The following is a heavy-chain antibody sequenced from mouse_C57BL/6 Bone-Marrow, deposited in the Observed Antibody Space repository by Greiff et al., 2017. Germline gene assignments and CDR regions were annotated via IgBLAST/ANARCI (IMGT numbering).Heavy chain of an antibody. J-gene: IGHJ1*03. D-gene: IGHD2-3*01. CDR3: VKKGTLSREGYYFWDFDV. Sequence: QVHVKQSGPGLVAPSQSLSITCTVSGFSLTNYGVSWVRQPPGKGLEWLGVIWGDGSTSYHSALISRLSISKDHSKSQVFLKLNRRQIDDTATYYCVKKGTLSREGYYFWDFDVWGTGTTVTVSS. CDR1: GFSLTNYG. V-gene: IGHV2-3*01. CDR2: IWGDGST.